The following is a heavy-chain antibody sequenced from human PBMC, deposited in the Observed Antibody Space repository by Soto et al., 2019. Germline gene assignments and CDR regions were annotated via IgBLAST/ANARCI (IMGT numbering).Heavy chain of an antibody. Sequence: QVQLQESGPGLVKPSETLSLICTVSGGSISSSYWSWIRQPPGRGLEWIGDIYYRGSTNYNPSLGRRVTLSKDTSKKQFSLKVSSVTAADTAVYYCWRYAGYVDSWGQGTLVTVSS. D-gene: IGHD2-2*01. CDR1: GGSISSSY. CDR2: IYYRGST. V-gene: IGHV4-59*01. CDR3: WRYAGYVDS. J-gene: IGHJ4*02.